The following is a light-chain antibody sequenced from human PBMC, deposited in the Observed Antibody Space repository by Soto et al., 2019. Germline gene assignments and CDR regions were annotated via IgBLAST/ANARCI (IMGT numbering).Light chain of an antibody. CDR3: KQHGTSPIT. V-gene: IGKV3-20*01. CDR2: GAS. J-gene: IGKJ5*01. CDR1: QSVSSN. Sequence: EIVLTQSPGTMSLSPGARATLSCRASQSVSSNLAWYQQKPGQAPRLLIYGASSRATGIPDRFSGSGSGTDFTLTISRLEPEEFAVYYCKQHGTSPITVGQGTRLEIK.